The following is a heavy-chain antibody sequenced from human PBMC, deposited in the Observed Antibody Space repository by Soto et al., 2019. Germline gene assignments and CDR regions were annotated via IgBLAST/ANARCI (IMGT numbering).Heavy chain of an antibody. CDR3: ARGGYCSSTSCYRDYYGMDV. CDR1: GFTFSDHY. D-gene: IGHD2-2*01. Sequence: EVQLVESGGGLVQPGGSLRLSCAASGFTFSDHYMDWVRQAPGKGLEWVGRTRNKANSYTTEYAASVKGRFTMSRDDSTNSLYLQMNSLKTEDTAVYYCARGGYCSSTSCYRDYYGMDVWGQGTTVTVSS. CDR2: TRNKANSYTT. V-gene: IGHV3-72*01. J-gene: IGHJ6*02.